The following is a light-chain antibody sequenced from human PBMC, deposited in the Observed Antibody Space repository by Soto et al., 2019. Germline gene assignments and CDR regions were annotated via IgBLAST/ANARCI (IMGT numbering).Light chain of an antibody. CDR1: QTISSW. CDR2: KAS. V-gene: IGKV1-5*03. J-gene: IGKJ1*01. Sequence: VGDRVTITCRASQTISSWLAWYQQKPGKAPKLLIYKASTLKSGVPSRFSGSGSGTEFTLTISSLQPDDFATYYCQHYNSYSEALGQGTKVDIK. CDR3: QHYNSYSEA.